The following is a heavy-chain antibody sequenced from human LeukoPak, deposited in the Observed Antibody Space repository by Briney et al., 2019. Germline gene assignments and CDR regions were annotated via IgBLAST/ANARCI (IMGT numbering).Heavy chain of an antibody. V-gene: IGHV4-4*07. CDR2: SYTSGST. J-gene: IGHJ6*03. Sequence: SETLSLTCTVSGGSISNYYWSWIRQPAGRGLEWIGRSYTSGSTNYNPSLKSRVTMSVDTSKNQFSLKLSSVTAADTAVYYCASPGYCSSTRCYYYYMDVWGKGTTVTVSS. D-gene: IGHD2-2*01. CDR1: GGSISNYY. CDR3: ASPGYCSSTRCYYYYMDV.